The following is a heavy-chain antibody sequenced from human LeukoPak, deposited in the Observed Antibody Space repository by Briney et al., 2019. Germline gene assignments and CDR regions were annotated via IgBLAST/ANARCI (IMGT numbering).Heavy chain of an antibody. D-gene: IGHD3-22*01. V-gene: IGHV1-69*13. CDR3: AVYYDSSGYGTAVDI. CDR1: GGTFSNFA. J-gene: IGHJ3*02. Sequence: ASVKVSCKASGGTFSNFAINWVRQAPGQGLEWMGGIIPIFGTPRYAQNFEGRVTITADESTSTACMELISLTSEDTAVYYCAVYYDSSGYGTAVDIWGQGTMVTVSS. CDR2: IIPIFGTP.